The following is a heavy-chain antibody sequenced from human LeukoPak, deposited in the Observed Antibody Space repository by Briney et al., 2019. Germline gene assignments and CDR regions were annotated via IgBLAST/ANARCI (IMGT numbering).Heavy chain of an antibody. V-gene: IGHV1-2*02. J-gene: IGHJ4*02. D-gene: IGHD6-19*01. CDR1: GYTFTSYY. Sequence: ASVKVSCKAPGYTFTSYYIHWVRQAPGQGLEWMGWINPNSGGTNSAQKFQGRVTLTRDTSISTAYLELSSLRSDDTAVYYCARDLGSGWIIVDYWGKGTLVTVSS. CDR2: INPNSGGT. CDR3: ARDLGSGWIIVDY.